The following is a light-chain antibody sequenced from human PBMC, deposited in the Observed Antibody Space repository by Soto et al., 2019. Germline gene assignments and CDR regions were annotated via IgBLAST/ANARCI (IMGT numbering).Light chain of an antibody. V-gene: IGKV3-20*01. CDR2: GAS. J-gene: IGKJ4*01. Sequence: EIVLTQSPGTLSLSPGERATLSCRASQSVTSTDLAWYQQKPGQAPSLLIYGASNRATGIPDRFTGSGSGTDFTLPISRLEPEDFAVYYCQQYGSSPLTFGGGTKVEIK. CDR1: QSVTSTD. CDR3: QQYGSSPLT.